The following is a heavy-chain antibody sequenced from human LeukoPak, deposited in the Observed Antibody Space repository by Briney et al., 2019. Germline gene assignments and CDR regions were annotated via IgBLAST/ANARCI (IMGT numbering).Heavy chain of an antibody. V-gene: IGHV3-7*01. J-gene: IGHJ4*02. CDR1: GFTFNSYW. CDR2: IKQDGSDK. D-gene: IGHD1-14*01. CDR3: ARTGGLNPDY. Sequence: GGSLRLSCAASGFTFNSYWMSWVRQAPGKGLEWVANIKQDGSDKYYVDSVKGRFTISRDNAKNSLYLQMNSLRAEDTAVYYCARTGGLNPDYWGQGILGTVSS.